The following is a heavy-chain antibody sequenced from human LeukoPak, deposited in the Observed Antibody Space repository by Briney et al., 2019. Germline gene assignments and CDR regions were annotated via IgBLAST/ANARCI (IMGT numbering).Heavy chain of an antibody. CDR3: ARDPGYSSGWGGLDY. CDR2: IYYSGST. CDR1: GGSISSYY. Sequence: TASETLSLTCTVSGGSISSYYWSWIRQTPGKGLEWIGYIYYSGSTNFNPSLKSRVTISVDTSKNQFSLKMSSVTAADTAVYYCARDPGYSSGWGGLDYWGQGTLVTVSS. J-gene: IGHJ4*02. D-gene: IGHD6-19*01. V-gene: IGHV4-59*01.